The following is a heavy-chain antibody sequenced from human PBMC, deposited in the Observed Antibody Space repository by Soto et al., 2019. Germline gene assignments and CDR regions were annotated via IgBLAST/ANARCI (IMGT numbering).Heavy chain of an antibody. CDR1: GYTFTRYD. Sequence: GASVKVSCKASGYTFTRYDINWVRQATGQGLEWMGWMIPNSGTTDYAQKFQGRVTITADESTSTAYMELSSLRSEDTAVYYCAFQGYCSSTSCYGPQYYYYYGMDVWGQGTTVTVSS. D-gene: IGHD2-2*01. CDR3: AFQGYCSSTSCYGPQYYYYYGMDV. CDR2: MIPNSGTT. J-gene: IGHJ6*02. V-gene: IGHV1-69*13.